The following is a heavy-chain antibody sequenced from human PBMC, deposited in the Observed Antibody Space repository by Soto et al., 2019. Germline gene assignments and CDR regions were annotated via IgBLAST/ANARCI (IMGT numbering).Heavy chain of an antibody. J-gene: IGHJ6*02. V-gene: IGHV3-74*01. CDR1: GFTFSSYW. CDR3: ATRTEVLRFLEWSSYYYYGMDV. Sequence: GGSLRLSCVASGFTFSSYWMDWVRQAPGKGLVWVSRIKSDGSGTYYADSVEGRLTISRDNAKNTLYLQMNSLRAEDTAVYYCATRTEVLRFLEWSSYYYYGMDVWGQGTTVTVSS. CDR2: IKSDGSGT. D-gene: IGHD3-3*01.